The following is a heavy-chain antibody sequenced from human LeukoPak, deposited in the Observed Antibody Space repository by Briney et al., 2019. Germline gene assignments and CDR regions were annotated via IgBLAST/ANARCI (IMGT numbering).Heavy chain of an antibody. J-gene: IGHJ6*02. CDR2: IIPILGIA. Sequence: SVKVSCKASGGTFSSYAISWVRQAPGQGLEWMGRIIPILGIANYAQKFQGRVTTTADKSTSTAYMELSSLRSEDTAVYYCARETPDTAYYYYGMDVWGQGTTVTVSS. V-gene: IGHV1-69*04. D-gene: IGHD5-18*01. CDR3: ARETPDTAYYYYGMDV. CDR1: GGTFSSYA.